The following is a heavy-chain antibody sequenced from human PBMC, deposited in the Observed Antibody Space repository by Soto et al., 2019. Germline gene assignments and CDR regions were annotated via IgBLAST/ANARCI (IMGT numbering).Heavy chain of an antibody. Sequence: GASVKVSCKASGGTFSRHSITSVRQAPGQGLEWMGGIIPIFGTANYAQKFQGRVTITADESTSTAYMELSSLRSEDTAVYYCASGSGSYYNPDYWGQGTLVPVSS. V-gene: IGHV1-69*13. CDR3: ASGSGSYYNPDY. CDR1: GGTFSRHS. D-gene: IGHD3-10*01. J-gene: IGHJ4*02. CDR2: IIPIFGTA.